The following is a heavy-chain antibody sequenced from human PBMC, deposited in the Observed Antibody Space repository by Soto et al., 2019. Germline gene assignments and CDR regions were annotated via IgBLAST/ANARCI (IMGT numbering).Heavy chain of an antibody. CDR2: ISHDGSNK. CDR1: EFTFYKYG. Sequence: QVQLVESGGGVVQPGRSLRLSCAASEFTFYKYGMHWVRQAPGKGLEWVALISHDGSNKYYVDSVKGRFTIARDNSKNTVFLQMNSLRPEDTALYFCAKDDSNRWYNYYAMDVWGQGTTVTVSS. CDR3: AKDDSNRWYNYYAMDV. V-gene: IGHV3-30*18. D-gene: IGHD3-22*01. J-gene: IGHJ6*02.